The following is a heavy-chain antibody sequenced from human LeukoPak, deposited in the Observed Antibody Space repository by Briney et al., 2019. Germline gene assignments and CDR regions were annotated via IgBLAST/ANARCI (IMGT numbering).Heavy chain of an antibody. CDR3: ARAGSVTTDY. V-gene: IGHV3-30*04. D-gene: IGHD4-17*01. CDR1: GFTFSNYA. CDR2: ISYDGYNK. J-gene: IGHJ4*02. Sequence: GGSLRLSCAASGFTFSNYAMHWVRQAPGKGLEWVAFISYDGYNKYYAGSVKGRFSISRDNSKNTLFLQMNSLRAEDTAVYYCARAGSVTTDYWGQGSLVTVSS.